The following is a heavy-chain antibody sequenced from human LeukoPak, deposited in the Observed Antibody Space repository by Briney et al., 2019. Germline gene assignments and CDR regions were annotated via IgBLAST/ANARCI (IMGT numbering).Heavy chain of an antibody. Sequence: GASVKVSCKASGYTFTSYDINWVRQATGQGLEWMGWMNPNSGNTGYAQKFQGRVTMTRNTSISTAYMELSSLRSEDTAVYYCARIPATMARGVINRDYWGQGTLVTVSS. CDR2: MNPNSGNT. D-gene: IGHD3-10*01. J-gene: IGHJ4*02. CDR3: ARIPATMARGVINRDY. CDR1: GYTFTSYD. V-gene: IGHV1-8*01.